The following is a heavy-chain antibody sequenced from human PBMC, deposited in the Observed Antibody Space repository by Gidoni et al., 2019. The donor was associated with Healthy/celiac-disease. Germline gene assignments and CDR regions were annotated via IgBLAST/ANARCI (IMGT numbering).Heavy chain of an antibody. CDR1: GGSFSGYA. CDR2: INHSGST. V-gene: IGHV4-34*01. Sequence: QVQLQQWGAGLSQPSEPLPLTCAVSGGSFSGYAWGGIRQPPGKGREWIGEINHSGSTHYNPSLKSRVTISVDTSKNLFSLKLSSVTAADTAVYYCARGLTAAGIILNWFDPWGQGTLVTVSS. CDR3: ARGLTAAGIILNWFDP. D-gene: IGHD6-13*01. J-gene: IGHJ5*02.